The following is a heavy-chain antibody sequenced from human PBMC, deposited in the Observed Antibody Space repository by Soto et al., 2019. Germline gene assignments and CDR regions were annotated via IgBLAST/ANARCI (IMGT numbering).Heavy chain of an antibody. V-gene: IGHV3-21*01. D-gene: IGHD3-16*02. Sequence: EVQLVESGGGLVKPGGSLRLSCAASGFTFSSYSMNWVRQAPGKGLECVSSISRSSSYIYYADSVKGRFTISRDNAKNSLYLQMNSLRAEGTAVYYCARDFRSFDYIWGSYRYHDAFDIWGQGTMVTVSS. CDR3: ARDFRSFDYIWGSYRYHDAFDI. J-gene: IGHJ3*02. CDR2: ISRSSSYI. CDR1: GFTFSSYS.